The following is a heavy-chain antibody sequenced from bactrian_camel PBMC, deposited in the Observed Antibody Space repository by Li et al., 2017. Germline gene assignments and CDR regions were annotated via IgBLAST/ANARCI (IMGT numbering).Heavy chain of an antibody. D-gene: IGHD3*01. CDR2: VYSGNNNT. Sequence: HVQLVESGGGSVQAGGSLRLSCVASGATSESYCIGWFRQAPGKEREGVATVYSGNNNTYYADSVKGRFTISQNDAKNVVYLQMDDMKLDDTAMYYCAPDSSPQMGCYWTRGTQVTVS. CDR1: GATSESYC. J-gene: IGHJ4*01. V-gene: IGHV3-2*01. CDR3: APDSSPQMGCY.